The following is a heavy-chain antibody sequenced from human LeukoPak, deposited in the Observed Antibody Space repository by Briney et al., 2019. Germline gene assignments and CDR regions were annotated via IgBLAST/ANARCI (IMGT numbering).Heavy chain of an antibody. V-gene: IGHV3-7*01. CDR2: IKQDGSEK. CDR1: GFTFSSYS. D-gene: IGHD3-22*01. J-gene: IGHJ4*02. CDR3: ARFRYYYDSSGYHGGDFDY. Sequence: GGSLRLSCAASGFTFSSYSMNWVRQAPGKGLEWVANIKQDGSEKYYVDSVKGRFTISRDNAKNSLYLQMNSLIAEDTAVYYCARFRYYYDSSGYHGGDFDYWGQGTLVTVSS.